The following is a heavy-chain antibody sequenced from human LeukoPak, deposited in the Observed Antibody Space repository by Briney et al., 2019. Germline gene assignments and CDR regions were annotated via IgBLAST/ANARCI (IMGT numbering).Heavy chain of an antibody. Sequence: GRSLRLSCAASGFTFSCYGMHWVRQAPGKGLEWVAVLSYDGSNKYYADSVKGRFTISRDNSKNTLYLQMNSLRAEDTAVYYCAKDGVDVQPYSSGPVGYWGQGTLVTVSS. CDR2: LSYDGSNK. D-gene: IGHD6-19*01. CDR1: GFTFSCYG. CDR3: AKDGVDVQPYSSGPVGY. V-gene: IGHV3-30*18. J-gene: IGHJ4*02.